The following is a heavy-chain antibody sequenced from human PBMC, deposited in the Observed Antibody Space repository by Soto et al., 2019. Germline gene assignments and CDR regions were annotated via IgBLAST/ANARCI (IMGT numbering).Heavy chain of an antibody. J-gene: IGHJ6*02. Sequence: SQTLSLTCAISGDSVSNNSAAWNWIRQSPSRGLEWLGRTYYRSKWYNDYAVSMESRIIINPDTSKNQFTLRLNSLTPADTAVYFCARDNQGYLYNGMDAWGQGNTVTVSS. CDR1: GDSVSNNSAA. D-gene: IGHD3-16*02. CDR2: TYYRSKWYN. V-gene: IGHV6-1*01. CDR3: ARDNQGYLYNGMDA.